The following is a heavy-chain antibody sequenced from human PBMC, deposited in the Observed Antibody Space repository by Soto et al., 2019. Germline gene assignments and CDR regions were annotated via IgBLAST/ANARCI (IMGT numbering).Heavy chain of an antibody. CDR1: GYTFASYG. CDR3: ARDTGAVAARRYYYGMDV. V-gene: IGHV1-18*01. D-gene: IGHD6-6*01. CDR2: ISAYNGNT. J-gene: IGHJ6*02. Sequence: ASVKVSCKASGYTFASYGISWVRQAPGQGLEWMGWISAYNGNTNYAQKLQGRVTMTTDTSTSTAYMELRSLRSDDTAVYYCARDTGAVAARRYYYGMDVWGQGTTVTVSS.